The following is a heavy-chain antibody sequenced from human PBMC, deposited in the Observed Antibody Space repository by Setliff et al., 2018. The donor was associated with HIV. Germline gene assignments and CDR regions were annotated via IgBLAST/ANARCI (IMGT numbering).Heavy chain of an antibody. CDR3: AKPSHNSGWFFES. Sequence: GGSLRLSCAASGFTFSSYGMHWVRQAPGKGLEWVAFIRSDESDKHYADSVKGRFTISRDNSKNTLYLQMNSLRAEDTAVYYCAKPSHNSGWFFESWGQGTAVTVSS. CDR2: IRSDESDK. J-gene: IGHJ4*02. CDR1: GFTFSSYG. V-gene: IGHV3-30*02. D-gene: IGHD6-19*01.